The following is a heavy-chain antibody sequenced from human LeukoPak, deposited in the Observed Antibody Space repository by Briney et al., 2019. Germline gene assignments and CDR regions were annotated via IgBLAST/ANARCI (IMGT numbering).Heavy chain of an antibody. CDR1: GFTFSDYY. CDR3: MSSGSYLNYYFDY. Sequence: RGSLRLSCAASGFTFSDYYMSWIRQAPGKGLEWVSYISSSGSTIYYADSVKGRFTISRDNAKNSLYLQMNSLRAEDTAVYYCMSSGSYLNYYFDYWGQGTLITVSS. CDR2: ISSSGSTI. V-gene: IGHV3-11*04. J-gene: IGHJ4*02. D-gene: IGHD3-10*01.